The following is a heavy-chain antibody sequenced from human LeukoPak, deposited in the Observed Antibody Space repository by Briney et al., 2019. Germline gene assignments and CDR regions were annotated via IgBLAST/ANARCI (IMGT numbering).Heavy chain of an antibody. V-gene: IGHV3-23*01. J-gene: IGHJ4*02. D-gene: IGHD2-2*01. Sequence: SGGSLRLSCAASGFTFNSFAMSWVRQAPGKGLEWVSSIGDGGSTYYANSVRGRFTISRDNSKNTLYLQMNSLRAEDTAVYYCASLSSIFADDYWGQGTLVTVSS. CDR3: ASLSSIFADDY. CDR2: IGDGGST. CDR1: GFTFNSFA.